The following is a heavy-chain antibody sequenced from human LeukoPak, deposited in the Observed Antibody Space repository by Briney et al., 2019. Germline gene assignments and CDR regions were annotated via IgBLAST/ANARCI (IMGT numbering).Heavy chain of an antibody. D-gene: IGHD2-21*02. V-gene: IGHV1-69*01. J-gene: IGHJ4*02. Sequence: GSSVKVSCKASGGTFSSYAISWVRQAPGRGLEWMGGIIPIFGTANYAQKFQGRVTITADESTSTAYMELSSLRSEDTAVYYCAWESHAVTAIRYFDYWGQGTLVTVSS. CDR2: IIPIFGTA. CDR3: AWESHAVTAIRYFDY. CDR1: GGTFSSYA.